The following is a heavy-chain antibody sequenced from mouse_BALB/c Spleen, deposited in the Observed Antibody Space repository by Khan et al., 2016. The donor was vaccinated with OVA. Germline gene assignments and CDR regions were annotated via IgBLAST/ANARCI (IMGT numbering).Heavy chain of an antibody. Sequence: QGQLKQSRTELARPGASVKLSCKASGYTFTDYYINWVKQRTGQGLEWIGAIYPGSGNTYYNEKFKGKATLTADKSSSTAYMLLSRLTSEDSAVYLCARRDTTSLDCGGQGTTLTLSS. D-gene: IGHD1-1*01. CDR2: IYPGSGNT. CDR3: ARRDTTSLDC. CDR1: GYTFTDYY. J-gene: IGHJ2*01. V-gene: IGHV1-77*01.